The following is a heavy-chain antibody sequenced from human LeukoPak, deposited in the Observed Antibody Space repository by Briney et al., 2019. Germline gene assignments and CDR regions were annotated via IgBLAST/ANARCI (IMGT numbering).Heavy chain of an antibody. CDR2: IYSGGST. CDR1: EFTVSSNY. D-gene: IGHD3-10*01. J-gene: IGHJ4*02. Sequence: PGGSLRLSCAASEFTVSSNYMSWVRQAPGKGLEWVSVIYSGGSTYYADSVKGRFTISRDNSKNTLYLQMNSLRAEDTAVYYCARDESFYGSGRYYWGQGTLVTVSS. CDR3: ARDESFYGSGRYY. V-gene: IGHV3-53*01.